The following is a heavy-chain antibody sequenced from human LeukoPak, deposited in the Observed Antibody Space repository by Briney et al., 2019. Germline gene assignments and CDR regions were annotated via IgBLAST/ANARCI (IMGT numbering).Heavy chain of an antibody. V-gene: IGHV3-30*19. CDR2: ISYDGSNK. D-gene: IGHD6-19*01. Sequence: GGSLRLSCAASGFTFSSYGMHWVRQAPGKGLEWVAVISYDGSNKYYADSVKGRFTISRDNSKNTLYLQMNSLRAEDTAVYYCARPLSSGWFRYFDYWGQGTLVTVSS. CDR1: GFTFSSYG. J-gene: IGHJ4*02. CDR3: ARPLSSGWFRYFDY.